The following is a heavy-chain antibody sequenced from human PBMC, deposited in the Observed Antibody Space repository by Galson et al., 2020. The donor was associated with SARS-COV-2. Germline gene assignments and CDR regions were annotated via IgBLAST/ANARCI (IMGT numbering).Heavy chain of an antibody. CDR3: ARGGVVGATDAFDI. J-gene: IGHJ3*02. CDR1: GFTFSSHV. D-gene: IGHD1-26*01. Sequence: GESLKISCAASGFTFSSHVMHWVRQAPGKGLEWVAMISFDGSNKYYADPVKGRFTISRDNSENTLSLQMSSLRADDTAVYYCARGGVVGATDAFDIWGQGTMVTVSS. V-gene: IGHV3-30*15. CDR2: ISFDGSNK.